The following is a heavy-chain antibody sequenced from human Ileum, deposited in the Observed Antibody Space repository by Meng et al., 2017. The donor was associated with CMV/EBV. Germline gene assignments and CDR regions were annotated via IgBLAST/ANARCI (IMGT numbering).Heavy chain of an antibody. CDR3: ARRWGGYCSGGSCYSNWFDP. CDR1: SFSGYY. J-gene: IGHJ5*02. D-gene: IGHD2-15*01. Sequence: SFSGYYGSWIRQPPGRGLEWIGEINHSGSTNYNPSLKSRVTISVDTSKNQFSLKLSSVTAADTAVYYCARRWGGYCSGGSCYSNWFDPWGQGTLVTVSS. CDR2: INHSGST. V-gene: IGHV4-34*01.